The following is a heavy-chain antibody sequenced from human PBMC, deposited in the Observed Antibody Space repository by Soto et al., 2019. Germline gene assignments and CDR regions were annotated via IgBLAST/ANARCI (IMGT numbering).Heavy chain of an antibody. CDR1: GGPISGHY. D-gene: IGHD1-26*01. CDR2: IHYTGST. V-gene: IGHV4-59*11. CDR3: ARYTGSYYSY. J-gene: IGHJ4*02. Sequence: SETLSLTCTVSGGPISGHYWSWVRQPLGKGLEWIGCIHYTGSTDYNPSLKSRVTISVDTSNNQFSLNLISVTAADTAVYYCARYTGSYYSYWGQGTLVTVSS.